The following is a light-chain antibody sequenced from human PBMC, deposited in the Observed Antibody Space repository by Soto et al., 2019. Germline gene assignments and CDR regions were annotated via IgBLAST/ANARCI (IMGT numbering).Light chain of an antibody. V-gene: IGKV3-20*01. CDR2: GAS. CDR3: QQSGTSPRT. J-gene: IGKJ1*01. Sequence: EIVLTQSPGTLSLSPGERATLSCRASQSVSSSYLAWYQQKAGQAPRLVIYGASIRATGIPDRFSGSGSGTDFTLTISRLEPEDSAVYYCQQSGTSPRTFGQGTKVEIK. CDR1: QSVSSSY.